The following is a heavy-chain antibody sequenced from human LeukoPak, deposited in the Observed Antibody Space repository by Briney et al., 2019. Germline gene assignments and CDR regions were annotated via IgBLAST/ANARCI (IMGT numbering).Heavy chain of an antibody. D-gene: IGHD1-14*01. CDR2: INPNSGGT. CDR3: AKAGQTDYYYYYMDV. J-gene: IGHJ6*03. Sequence: ASVKVSCKASGYTFTGYYMHWVRQAPGQGLEWMGWINPNSGGTNYAQKFQGRVTMTRDTSISTAYMELSRLRSDDTAVYYCAKAGQTDYYYYYMDVWGKGTTVTVSS. V-gene: IGHV1-2*02. CDR1: GYTFTGYY.